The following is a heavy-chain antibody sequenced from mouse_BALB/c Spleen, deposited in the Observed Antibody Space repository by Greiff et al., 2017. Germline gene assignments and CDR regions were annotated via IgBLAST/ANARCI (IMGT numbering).Heavy chain of an antibody. Sequence: EVKLVESGGGLVQPGGSRKLSCAASGFTFSSFGMHWVRQAPEKGLEWVAYISSGSSTIYYADTVKGRFTISRDNPKNTLFLQMTSLRSEDTAMYYCARGDDWYFDVWGAGTTVTVSS. V-gene: IGHV5-17*02. CDR2: ISSGSSTI. J-gene: IGHJ1*01. CDR1: GFTFSSFG. D-gene: IGHD3-3*01. CDR3: ARGDDWYFDV.